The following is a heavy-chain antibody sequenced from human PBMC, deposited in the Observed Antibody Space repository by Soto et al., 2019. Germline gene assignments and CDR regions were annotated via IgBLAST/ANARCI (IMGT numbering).Heavy chain of an antibody. CDR3: AKDLYSSGWTDFDY. Sequence: GESLKISCAASGFTFSSYGMHWVRQAPGKGLEWVAVISYDGSNKYYADSVKGRFTISRDNSKNTLYLQMNSLRAEDTAVYYCAKDLYSSGWTDFDYWGQGTLVTVSS. D-gene: IGHD6-19*01. J-gene: IGHJ4*02. V-gene: IGHV3-30*18. CDR1: GFTFSSYG. CDR2: ISYDGSNK.